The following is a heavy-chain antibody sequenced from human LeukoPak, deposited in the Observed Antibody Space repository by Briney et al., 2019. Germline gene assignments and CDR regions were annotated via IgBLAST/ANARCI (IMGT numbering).Heavy chain of an antibody. J-gene: IGHJ5*01. CDR2: ISHSGRT. CDR3: ARGAPPHSANVKWFDS. D-gene: IGHD1-1*01. CDR1: DESFSIYS. Sequence: SETLSLTYVVSDESFSIYSWSWIRQAPGKGLEWLAEISHSGRTNYNPSLNSRLTISIDRSTIRLSLRLSSVTAADTAIYYCARGAPPHSANVKWFDSWGQGTLVTVSS. V-gene: IGHV4-34*01.